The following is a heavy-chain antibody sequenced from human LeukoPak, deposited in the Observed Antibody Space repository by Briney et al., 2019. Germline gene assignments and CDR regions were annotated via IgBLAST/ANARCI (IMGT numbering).Heavy chain of an antibody. J-gene: IGHJ4*02. D-gene: IGHD6-19*01. V-gene: IGHV3-15*01. Sequence: GGSLRLSCAASGFTFSNAWMSWVRQAPGKGLEWVGRIKSKTDGGTTDYAAPVKGRFTISRDDSKNTLYLQMNSLKTEDAAVYYCTTDTGWSYFDYWGQGTLVTVSS. CDR3: TTDTGWSYFDY. CDR1: GFTFSNAW. CDR2: IKSKTDGGTT.